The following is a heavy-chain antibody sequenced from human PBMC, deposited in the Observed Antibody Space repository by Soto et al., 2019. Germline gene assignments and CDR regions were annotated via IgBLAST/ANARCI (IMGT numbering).Heavy chain of an antibody. CDR1: GYTFTNYV. CDR2: INSGNGNT. CDR3: ARGLTIFGVVIDY. V-gene: IGHV1-3*01. J-gene: IGHJ4*02. D-gene: IGHD3-3*01. Sequence: ASVKVSCKTSGYTFTNYVVDWVRQAPGQGLEWMGWINSGNGNTKYSEKFQGRVTITRDTSASTAYMELNSLTSEDTAVYYCARGLTIFGVVIDYWGQGALVTVSS.